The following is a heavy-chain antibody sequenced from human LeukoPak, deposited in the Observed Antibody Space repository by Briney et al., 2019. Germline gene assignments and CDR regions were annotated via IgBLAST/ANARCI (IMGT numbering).Heavy chain of an antibody. J-gene: IGHJ4*02. CDR1: GGTFSSYA. V-gene: IGHV1-69*13. Sequence: GASVKVSCKASGGTFSSYAISWVRQAPGQGLEWMGGIIPIFGTANYAQKFQGRVTITADESTSTAYMELSSLRSEDTAIYYCAKHIAVAGARSYYFDYWGQGTLVTVSS. D-gene: IGHD6-19*01. CDR2: IIPIFGTA. CDR3: AKHIAVAGARSYYFDY.